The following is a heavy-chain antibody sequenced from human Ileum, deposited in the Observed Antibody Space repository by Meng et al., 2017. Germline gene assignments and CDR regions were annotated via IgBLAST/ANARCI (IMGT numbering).Heavy chain of an antibody. CDR1: GFTFSSYA. Sequence: GGSLRLSCAVSGFTFSSYAMIWVRQAPGKGLEWVSVISGSGGSTYYADSVKGRFTISRDNSKNTLYLQMNSLRVEDTAIYYCARQRRDCSGGTCGNSDYWGQGTLVTVSS. V-gene: IGHV3-23*01. CDR2: ISGSGGST. CDR3: ARQRRDCSGGTCGNSDY. J-gene: IGHJ4*02. D-gene: IGHD2-15*01.